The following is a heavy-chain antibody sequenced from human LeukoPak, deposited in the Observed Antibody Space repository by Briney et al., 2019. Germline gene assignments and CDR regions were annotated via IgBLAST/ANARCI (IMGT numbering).Heavy chain of an antibody. CDR2: INHSGST. V-gene: IGHV4-59*01. Sequence: SETLSLTCTVSGGSISSYYWSWIRQPPGKGLEWIGEINHSGSTNYNPSLKSRVTISADTSKNQFSLKLSSVIAADTAVYYCASGAYSYYYMDVWGKGTTVTISS. J-gene: IGHJ6*03. CDR1: GGSISSYY. CDR3: ASGAYSYYYMDV. D-gene: IGHD4-11*01.